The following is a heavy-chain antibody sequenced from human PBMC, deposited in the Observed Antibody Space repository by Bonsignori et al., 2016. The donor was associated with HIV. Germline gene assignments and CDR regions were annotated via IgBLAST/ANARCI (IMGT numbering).Heavy chain of an antibody. D-gene: IGHD2-2*02. J-gene: IGHJ4*02. CDR3: ARHGGWILLNPFDY. CDR2: VYHSGST. V-gene: IGHV4-38-2*01. Sequence: WIRQPPGKGLEWIGSVYHSGSTYYYPSLKSRVTISVDTSKNQFSLKLTSVTAADTAVYYCARHGGWILLNPFDYWGQGTLVTVSS.